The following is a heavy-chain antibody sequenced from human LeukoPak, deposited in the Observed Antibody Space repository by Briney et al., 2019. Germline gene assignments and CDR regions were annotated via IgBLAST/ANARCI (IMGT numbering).Heavy chain of an antibody. CDR1: EFTFSSYW. Sequence: GGSLRLSCAASEFTFSSYWMHWVRQAPGKGLEWVSVIYSGGSTYYADSVKGRFTISRDNSKNTLYLQMNSLRAEDTAVYYCARAGLRLGELSFTAFDIWGQGTMVTVSS. J-gene: IGHJ3*02. D-gene: IGHD3-16*02. V-gene: IGHV3-53*01. CDR3: ARAGLRLGELSFTAFDI. CDR2: IYSGGST.